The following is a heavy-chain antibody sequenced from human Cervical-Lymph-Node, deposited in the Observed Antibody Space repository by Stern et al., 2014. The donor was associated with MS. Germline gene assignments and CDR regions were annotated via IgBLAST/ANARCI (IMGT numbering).Heavy chain of an antibody. J-gene: IGHJ4*02. Sequence: VQLVESGGGLVKPAGSLRLSCAASGFTFSDFYMSWIRQAPGKGLEWLSNISGGSSVIYYADSVKGRFTISRDNAKNSLYLQMNSLRAEDTAVYYCARVRRRHYFDSGGQGTLVTVSS. CDR2: ISGGSSVI. CDR1: GFTFSDFY. V-gene: IGHV3-11*01. CDR3: ARVRRRHYFDS.